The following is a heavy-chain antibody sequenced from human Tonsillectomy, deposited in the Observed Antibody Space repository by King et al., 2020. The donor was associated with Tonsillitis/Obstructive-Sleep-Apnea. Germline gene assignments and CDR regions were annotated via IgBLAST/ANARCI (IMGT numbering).Heavy chain of an antibody. CDR1: GGSISSYY. CDR3: ARDDDGGVMDV. J-gene: IGHJ6*02. D-gene: IGHD3-16*01. V-gene: IGHV4-59*01. Sequence: VQLQESGPGLVKPSETLSLTCTVSGGSISSYYWSWIRQPPGKGLEWIGYIYYSGSTKYNPSLQSRVTIPVDTSKNQFSLKLTSVTAADTAVYYCARDDDGGVMDVWGQGTTVTVSS. CDR2: IYYSGST.